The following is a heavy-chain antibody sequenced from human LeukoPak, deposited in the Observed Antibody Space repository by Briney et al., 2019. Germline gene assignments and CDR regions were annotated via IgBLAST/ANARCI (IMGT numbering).Heavy chain of an antibody. J-gene: IGHJ4*02. CDR3: ARGGKYSSSSGRFDY. V-gene: IGHV1-2*02. CDR2: INPDSGST. CDR1: GYTFTGYY. Sequence: ASVKVSCKASGYTFTGYYMHWVRQAPGQGLEWMGWINPDSGSTNYAQKFQGRVTMTRDTSISTAYMDLSRLRSDDTALYYCARGGKYSSSSGRFDYWGQGTLVTVSS. D-gene: IGHD6-6*01.